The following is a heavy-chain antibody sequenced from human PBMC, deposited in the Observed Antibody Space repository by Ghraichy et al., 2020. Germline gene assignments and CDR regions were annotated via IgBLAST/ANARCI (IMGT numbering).Heavy chain of an antibody. CDR2: IKQDGSEK. V-gene: IGHV3-7*04. D-gene: IGHD3-3*01. J-gene: IGHJ6*02. Sequence: GGSLRLSCAASGFTFSSYWMSWVRQAPGKGLEWVANIKQDGSEKYYVDSVKGRLTISRENAKSSLYLQMSSLRVEDTAVYYCARARITIFGVVVYYSGMDVWGQGTTVTVSS. CDR3: ARARITIFGVVVYYSGMDV. CDR1: GFTFSSYW.